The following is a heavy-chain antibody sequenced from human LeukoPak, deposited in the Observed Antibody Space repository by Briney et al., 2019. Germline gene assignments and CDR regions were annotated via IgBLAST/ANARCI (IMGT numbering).Heavy chain of an antibody. Sequence: GASVKVSCKASGYTFTSYGISWVRQAPGQGLEWMGWISAYNGNTNYAQKLQGRVTMTTGTSTSTAYMELRSLRSDDTAVYYCARDRPGIAARNYYYYGMDVWGQGTTVTVSS. CDR3: ARDRPGIAARNYYYYGMDV. D-gene: IGHD6-6*01. CDR1: GYTFTSYG. CDR2: ISAYNGNT. J-gene: IGHJ6*02. V-gene: IGHV1-18*01.